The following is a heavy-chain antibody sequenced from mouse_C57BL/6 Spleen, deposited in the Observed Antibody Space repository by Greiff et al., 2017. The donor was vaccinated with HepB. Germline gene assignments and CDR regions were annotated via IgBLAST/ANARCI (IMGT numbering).Heavy chain of an antibody. CDR3: AKAYSDYFDY. J-gene: IGHJ2*01. V-gene: IGHV1-52*01. CDR2: IDPSDSET. CDR1: GYTFTSYW. D-gene: IGHD1-1*01. Sequence: QVQLQQPGAELVRPGSSVKLSCKASGYTFTSYWMHWVKQRPIQGLEWIGNIDPSDSETHYNQKFKGKATLTVDKSSSTAYMQLSSLTSEDSAVYYCAKAYSDYFDYWGQGTTLTVSS.